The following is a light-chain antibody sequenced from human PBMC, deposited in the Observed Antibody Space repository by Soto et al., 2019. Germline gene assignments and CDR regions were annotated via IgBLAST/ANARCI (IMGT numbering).Light chain of an antibody. CDR2: QTS. Sequence: IVLTQSPATLPSLPVDNVTLSYMASQYINTRLAWYQHRPGQAPRLLIYQTSIRAAGIPARFSASGSGTDFTLTISDVQPEDFALYYCHQRQSWPRTFGQGTKVDI. CDR1: QYINTR. J-gene: IGKJ1*01. V-gene: IGKV3-11*01. CDR3: HQRQSWPRT.